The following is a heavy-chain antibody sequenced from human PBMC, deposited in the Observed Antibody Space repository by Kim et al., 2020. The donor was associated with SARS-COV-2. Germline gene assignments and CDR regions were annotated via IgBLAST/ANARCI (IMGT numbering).Heavy chain of an antibody. J-gene: IGHJ4*02. CDR1: GFTFSGYW. CDR2: IKQDGSET. D-gene: IGHD6-6*01. V-gene: IGHV3-7*01. CDR3: ARVRYSSSPGRSDY. Sequence: GGSLRLSCAASGFTFSGYWMHWVRQAPGKGLEWVANIKQDGSETYYVDSVKGRFTISRDNAKNSLYLNMNSLSAEDTAVYYCARVRYSSSPGRSDYWGQGTLVTVSS.